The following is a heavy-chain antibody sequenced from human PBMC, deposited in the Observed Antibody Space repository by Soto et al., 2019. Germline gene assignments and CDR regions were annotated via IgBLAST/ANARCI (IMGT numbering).Heavy chain of an antibody. D-gene: IGHD6-13*01. CDR2: INYRGTT. Sequence: PSETLSLTCTVSGGSINNGDYYWNWIRQHPEKGLEWMGYINYRGTTFHSPSLKSRIIISVDTSKNQFSLKLSSVTAADTAVYYCARDAPGAAPYWGQGTLVTVSS. CDR3: ARDAPGAAPY. V-gene: IGHV4-31*03. J-gene: IGHJ4*02. CDR1: GGSINNGDYY.